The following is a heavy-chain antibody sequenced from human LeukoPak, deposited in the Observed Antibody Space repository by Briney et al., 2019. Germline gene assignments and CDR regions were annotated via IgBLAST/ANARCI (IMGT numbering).Heavy chain of an antibody. CDR2: ISSSSSYI. CDR3: ARDLKPAYYDCWSSDSPYGMDV. Sequence: GGSLRLSCAASGFTFSSYSMNWVRQAPGKGLEWVSSISSSSSYIYYADSVKGRFTISRDNAKNSLYLQMNSLRAEDTAVYYCARDLKPAYYDCWSSDSPYGMDVWGQGTTVTVSS. CDR1: GFTFSSYS. J-gene: IGHJ6*02. V-gene: IGHV3-21*01. D-gene: IGHD3-3*01.